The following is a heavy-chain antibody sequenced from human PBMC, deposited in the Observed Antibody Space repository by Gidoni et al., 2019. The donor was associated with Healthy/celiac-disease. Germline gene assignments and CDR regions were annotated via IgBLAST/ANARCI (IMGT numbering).Heavy chain of an antibody. CDR1: GGSISSSSYY. CDR3: ARHEGIYVTAGTGEFDY. CDR2: IYYSGST. J-gene: IGHJ4*02. V-gene: IGHV4-39*01. D-gene: IGHD6-13*01. Sequence: QLQLQESGPGLVKPSETLSLTCTVSGGSISSSSYYWGWIRQPPGKGLEWIGSIYYSGSTYYNPSLKSRVTISVDTSKNQFSLKLSSVTAADTAVYYCARHEGIYVTAGTGEFDYWGQGTLVTVSS.